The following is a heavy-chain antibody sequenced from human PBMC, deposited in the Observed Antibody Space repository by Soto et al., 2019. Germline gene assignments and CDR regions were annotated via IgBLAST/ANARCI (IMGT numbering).Heavy chain of an antibody. J-gene: IGHJ6*02. CDR2: INSDGSST. D-gene: IGHD3-3*01. V-gene: IGHV3-74*01. CDR1: GFTFSSYW. CDR3: ARDSRRITIFGVARFRPSYGMDV. Sequence: GGSLRLSCAASGFTFSSYWMHWVRQAPGKGLVWVSRINSDGSSTSYADSVKGRFTISRDNAKNTLYLQMNSLRAEDTAVYYCARDSRRITIFGVARFRPSYGMDVWGQGTTVTVSS.